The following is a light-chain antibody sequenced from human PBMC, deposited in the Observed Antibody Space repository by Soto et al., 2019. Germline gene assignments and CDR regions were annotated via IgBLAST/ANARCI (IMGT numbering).Light chain of an antibody. CDR2: DAS. CDR1: QNIYSN. Sequence: IVVTQSPATLSVSPGERVTLSCRASQNIYSNIAWYQQRPGQAPRLLIHDASNRATGIPARFSGTGSGTEFTLTINGLQPDDFATYYCQQYSSYSPITFGQGTRLEIK. J-gene: IGKJ5*01. CDR3: QQYSSYSPIT. V-gene: IGKV3D-15*01.